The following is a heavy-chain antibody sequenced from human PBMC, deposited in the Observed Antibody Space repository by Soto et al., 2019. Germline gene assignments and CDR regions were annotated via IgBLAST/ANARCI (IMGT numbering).Heavy chain of an antibody. J-gene: IGHJ4*02. V-gene: IGHV3-33*01. CDR1: GFTFSSHG. Sequence: QVQLVESGGGVVQPGRSLRLSCAASGFTFSSHGMHWVRQAPGKGLEWVAVIWYDGSNKYYADSVKGRFTISRDNSKNTLYLEMNSLGAEDTAVYYCARWGDDKKLSHWGQGTLVTVSS. CDR3: ARWGDDKKLSH. D-gene: IGHD3-16*01. CDR2: IWYDGSNK.